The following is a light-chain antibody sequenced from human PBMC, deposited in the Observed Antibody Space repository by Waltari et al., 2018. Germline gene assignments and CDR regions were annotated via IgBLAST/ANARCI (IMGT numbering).Light chain of an antibody. CDR2: WAS. CDR1: RSVFYSPNNENY. CDR3: QQYYGSPFT. Sequence: DIVMTQSPDSLAVSLGARDTINCKSSRSVFYSPNNENYLSWYQQKPGLPPKLLIYWASARESGVPDRFSGSRSGTDFTLTIDSLQAEDVALYYCQQYYGSPFTFGGGTKVEIK. V-gene: IGKV4-1*01. J-gene: IGKJ4*01.